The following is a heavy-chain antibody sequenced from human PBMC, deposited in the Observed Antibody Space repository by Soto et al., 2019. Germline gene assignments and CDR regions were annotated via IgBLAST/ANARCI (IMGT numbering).Heavy chain of an antibody. CDR3: ARDSTGYGSVDY. CDR1: GGSISGGAYY. Sequence: QVQLQESGPGLVKPSQTLSLTCTVSGGSISGGAYYWSWIRQHPEKGLEWIGYIYYSGTTYYNPSPGSRLTISVDTSKNPFSLKLSSVTVADTAVYYCARDSTGYGSVDYWGQGTLVTVSS. J-gene: IGHJ4*02. CDR2: IYYSGTT. D-gene: IGHD3-10*01. V-gene: IGHV4-31*03.